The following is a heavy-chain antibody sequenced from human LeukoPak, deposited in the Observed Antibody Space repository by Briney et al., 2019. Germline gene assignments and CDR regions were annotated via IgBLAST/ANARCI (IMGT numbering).Heavy chain of an antibody. Sequence: ASVKVSCKASGYTFTSYDINWVRQAPGQGLEWMGWMNPNSGNTGYAQKFQGRVTMTRNTSISTAYMELSSLRSEDTAVYYCARAHTTGGAFDIWGQGTMVTVSS. CDR3: ARAHTTGGAFDI. D-gene: IGHD1-1*01. V-gene: IGHV1-8*01. J-gene: IGHJ3*02. CDR2: MNPNSGNT. CDR1: GYTFTSYD.